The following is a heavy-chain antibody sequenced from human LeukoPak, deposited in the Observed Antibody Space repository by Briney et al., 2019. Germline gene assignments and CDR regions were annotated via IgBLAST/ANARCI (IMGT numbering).Heavy chain of an antibody. CDR1: GGSISSYY. CDR3: ARNPTTVTTWYYYMDV. J-gene: IGHJ6*03. D-gene: IGHD4-17*01. Sequence: SETLSLTCTVSGGSISSYYWSWIRQPPEKGLEWIGYIYYSGSTNYNPSLTSRVTISVDTSKNQFSLKLSSVTAADTAVYYCARNPTTVTTWYYYMDVWGKGTTVTVSS. CDR2: IYYSGST. V-gene: IGHV4-59*01.